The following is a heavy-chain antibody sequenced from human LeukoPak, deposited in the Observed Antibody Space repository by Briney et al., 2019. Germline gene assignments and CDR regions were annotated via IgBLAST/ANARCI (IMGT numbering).Heavy chain of an antibody. CDR1: GYTFTSYG. D-gene: IGHD3-22*01. CDR2: ISAYNGDT. V-gene: IGHV1-18*01. Sequence: GASVKVASKASGYTFTSYGISWVRQAPGQGLEWMGWISAYNGDTNYAQKLQDRVTMTTDTSTRTAYMELRSLRSDDTAVYYCASNTASDSSGYAYWGQGTLVTVSS. J-gene: IGHJ4*02. CDR3: ASNTASDSSGYAY.